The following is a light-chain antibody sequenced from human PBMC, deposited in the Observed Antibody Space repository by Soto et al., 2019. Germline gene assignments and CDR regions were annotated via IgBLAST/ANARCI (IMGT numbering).Light chain of an antibody. V-gene: IGLV2-8*01. CDR1: SSDVGGYNY. Sequence: QSALTQPPSASGSPGQSVPISCTGMSSDVGGYNYVSWYQQHPGKAPKLMIYEVSKRPSGVPDRFSGSKSGNTASLTVSGLQAEDEAEYYCSSYAGANPVVFGGGTKVTVL. CDR2: EVS. CDR3: SSYAGANPVV. J-gene: IGLJ2*01.